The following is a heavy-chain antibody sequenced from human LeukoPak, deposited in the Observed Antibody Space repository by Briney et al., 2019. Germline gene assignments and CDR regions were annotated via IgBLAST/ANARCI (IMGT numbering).Heavy chain of an antibody. CDR3: ARRLDYYDISGYHTLDY. J-gene: IGHJ4*02. CDR2: ISAYSGKT. Sequence: ASVKVSCKASGYTLTSYGITWVRQAPGQGLEWMGWISAYSGKTNYAQKLQGRVTMTTDTSTSTAYMELRSLRSDDTAVYYCARRLDYYDISGYHTLDYWGQGTLVTASS. D-gene: IGHD3-22*01. V-gene: IGHV1-18*01. CDR1: GYTLTSYG.